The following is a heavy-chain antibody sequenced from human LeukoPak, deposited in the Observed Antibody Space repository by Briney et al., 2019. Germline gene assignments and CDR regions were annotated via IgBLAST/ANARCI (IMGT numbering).Heavy chain of an antibody. J-gene: IGHJ3*02. Sequence: SETLSLTCTVSGGSISSSSYYWGWIRQPPGKGLEWIGNIYYSGTTYYNPSLKSRVTISIDTSKNQFSLKLSSVTAADTAVYYCARGSSIVYCGGDCYFDAFDIWGQGTMVTVSS. V-gene: IGHV4-39*02. CDR2: IYYSGTT. D-gene: IGHD2-21*01. CDR3: ARGSSIVYCGGDCYFDAFDI. CDR1: GGSISSSSYY.